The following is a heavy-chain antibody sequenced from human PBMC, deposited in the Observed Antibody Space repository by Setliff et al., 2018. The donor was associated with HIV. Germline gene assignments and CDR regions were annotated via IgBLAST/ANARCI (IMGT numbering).Heavy chain of an antibody. CDR1: GYTLSELS. J-gene: IGHJ1*01. D-gene: IGHD3-22*01. CDR3: STGWGLYDNRHTAAGYLQH. Sequence: ASVKVSCKVSGYTLSELSVHWVRQAPGKGLEWMGGFDPEDGERIYAQKFQDRVTMTEDTSSDTAYMEMSGLTSEDTSVYFCSTGWGLYDNRHTAAGYLQHWGQGTLVTVSS. V-gene: IGHV1-24*01. CDR2: FDPEDGER.